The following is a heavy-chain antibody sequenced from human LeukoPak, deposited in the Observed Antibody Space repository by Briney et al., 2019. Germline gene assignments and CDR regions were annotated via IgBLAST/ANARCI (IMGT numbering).Heavy chain of an antibody. CDR1: GFTFDDYA. CDR3: ARGEYGSGSYHIDY. V-gene: IGHV3-9*01. D-gene: IGHD3-10*01. Sequence: GGSLRLSCAASGFTFDDYAMHWVRQVPGQGLEWVSGISWNSGSIAYADSVKGRFTISRDNAKNSLYLQMNSLRAEDTAVYYCARGEYGSGSYHIDYWGQGTLVTVSS. J-gene: IGHJ4*02. CDR2: ISWNSGSI.